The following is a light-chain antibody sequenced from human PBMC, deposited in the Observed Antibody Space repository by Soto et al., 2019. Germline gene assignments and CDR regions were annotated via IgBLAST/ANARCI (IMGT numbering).Light chain of an antibody. J-gene: IGKJ1*01. V-gene: IGKV1-5*01. CDR3: QQYNNYST. Sequence: DIQMTQSPYTLSASVGDRVTITCRASQSISSWLAWYQQKPGKAPKLLIYDASSLESGVPSRFSGSGSGTEFTLTISSLQPDDFATYYCQQYNNYSTFGQGTKVDIK. CDR1: QSISSW. CDR2: DAS.